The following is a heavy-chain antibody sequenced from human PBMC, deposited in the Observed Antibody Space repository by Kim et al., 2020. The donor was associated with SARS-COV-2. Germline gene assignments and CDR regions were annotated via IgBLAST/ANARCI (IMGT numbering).Heavy chain of an antibody. D-gene: IGHD6-6*01. V-gene: IGHV4-39*02. CDR2: T. CDR3: ARRGRARYFDS. Sequence: TYYNPSLKSRVPMSVDTSKSHFSLNLTSVTAADTAVYFCARRGRARYFDSWGQGALVTVSS. J-gene: IGHJ4*02.